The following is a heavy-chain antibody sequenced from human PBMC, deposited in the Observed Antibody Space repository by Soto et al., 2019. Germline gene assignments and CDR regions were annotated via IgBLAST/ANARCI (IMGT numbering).Heavy chain of an antibody. CDR3: ARSYDILTGYYPPYYFDY. V-gene: IGHV4-30-4*01. J-gene: IGHJ4*02. CDR1: GGSISSGDYY. Sequence: SSETLSLTCTVSGGSISSGDYYWSWIRQPPGKGLEWIGYIYYSGSTYYNPSLKSRVTISVDTSKNQFSLKLSSVTAADTAVYYCARSYDILTGYYPPYYFDYWGQGTLVTVSS. D-gene: IGHD3-9*01. CDR2: IYYSGST.